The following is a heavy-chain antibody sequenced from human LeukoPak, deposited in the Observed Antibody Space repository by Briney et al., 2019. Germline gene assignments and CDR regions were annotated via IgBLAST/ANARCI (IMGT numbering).Heavy chain of an antibody. CDR3: ARDLWIYYGSGSYYKPNDY. D-gene: IGHD3-10*01. V-gene: IGHV1-18*01. J-gene: IGHJ4*02. CDR2: ISAYNGNT. Sequence: ASVKVSCKASGYTLTSYGISWVRQAPGQGLEWMGWISAYNGNTNYAQKLQGRVTMTTDTSTSTAYMELRSLRSDDTAVYYCARDLWIYYGSGSYYKPNDYWGQGTLVTVSS. CDR1: GYTLTSYG.